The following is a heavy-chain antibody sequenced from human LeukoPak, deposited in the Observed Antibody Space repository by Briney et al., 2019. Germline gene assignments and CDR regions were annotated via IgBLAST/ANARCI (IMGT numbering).Heavy chain of an antibody. V-gene: IGHV3-11*06. Sequence: GGSLTLSCGASEFALSDLYVTWIRQAPGKGLEWVSYISSSSSHTNYADSVKGRFTISRDNAKNSLYLQMNSLRAEDTAVYYCARTNLGSGWRFDYWGQGTLVTVSS. CDR3: ARTNLGSGWRFDY. CDR2: ISSSSSHT. CDR1: EFALSDLY. D-gene: IGHD6-19*01. J-gene: IGHJ4*02.